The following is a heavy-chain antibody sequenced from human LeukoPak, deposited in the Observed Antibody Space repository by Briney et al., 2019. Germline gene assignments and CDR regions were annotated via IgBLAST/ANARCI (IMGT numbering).Heavy chain of an antibody. V-gene: IGHV3-48*01. J-gene: IGHJ4*02. Sequence: GGSLRLSCVASGSTLRSYSMNWVRQAPGKGLEWVSYISSGSSLIHYADSVKGRFTISRDNAKNSLYLQMNNLRVEDTAVYYCAPTYYYESSGHQGGQGTLVTVSS. CDR3: APTYYYESSGHQ. CDR1: GSTLRSYS. CDR2: ISSGSSLI. D-gene: IGHD3-22*01.